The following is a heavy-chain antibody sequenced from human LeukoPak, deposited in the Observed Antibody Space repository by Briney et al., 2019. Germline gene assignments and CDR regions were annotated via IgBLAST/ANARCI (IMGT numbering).Heavy chain of an antibody. CDR1: GFMFSDSW. Sequence: GGSLRLSCVASGFMFSDSWMSWVRQAPGKGLEWVADIDKDGSEEDYVDSVSGRFTISRDNAKNSVYLQMDSLRAEDTAVYYCATYTNWVAGDVWGQGTTVSVSS. CDR3: ATYTNWVAGDV. J-gene: IGHJ6*02. D-gene: IGHD3-16*01. V-gene: IGHV3-7*01. CDR2: IDKDGSEE.